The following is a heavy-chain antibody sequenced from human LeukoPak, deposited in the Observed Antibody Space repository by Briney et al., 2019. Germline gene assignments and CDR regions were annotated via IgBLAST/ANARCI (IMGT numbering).Heavy chain of an antibody. Sequence: SETLSLTCAVYGGSFSAYYWSWIRQPPGKGLEWIGEINHREDINYNPSLKSRVTISVDASKNQFSLKVSSVTAADTAVYYCARTSSSGLVGGYYFDYWGQGTLVTVSS. CDR1: GGSFSAYY. CDR2: INHREDI. CDR3: ARTSSSGLVGGYYFDY. D-gene: IGHD6-19*01. J-gene: IGHJ4*02. V-gene: IGHV4-34*01.